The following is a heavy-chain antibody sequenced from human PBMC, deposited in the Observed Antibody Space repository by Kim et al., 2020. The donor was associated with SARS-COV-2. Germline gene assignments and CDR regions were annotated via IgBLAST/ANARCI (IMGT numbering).Heavy chain of an antibody. CDR1: GYTFTGYY. D-gene: IGHD3-9*01. J-gene: IGHJ5*02. CDR3: ATRGGNILTGYYLLAS. CDR2: INPNSGGT. V-gene: IGHV1-2*02. Sequence: ASVKVSCKASGYTFTGYYMHWVRQAPGQGLEWMGWINPNSGGTNYAQKFQGRVTMTRDTSISTAYMELSRLRSDDTAVYSCATRGGNILTGYYLLASWGQGTLVTVSA.